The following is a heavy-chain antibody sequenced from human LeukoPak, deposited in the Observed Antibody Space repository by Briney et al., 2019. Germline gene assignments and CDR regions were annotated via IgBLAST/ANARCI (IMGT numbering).Heavy chain of an antibody. Sequence: GGSLRLSCAASGFTVSSNEMSWVRQAPGKGLEWVSSITGTHYTTYNTDSVKGRFTISRDNSKNTLYLQMNSLRADDTAVYYCTKDPNGDYVGAFDPWGQGTLVTVSS. CDR1: GFTVSSNE. CDR2: ITGTHYTT. V-gene: IGHV3-23*01. CDR3: TKDPNGDYVGAFDP. J-gene: IGHJ5*02. D-gene: IGHD4-17*01.